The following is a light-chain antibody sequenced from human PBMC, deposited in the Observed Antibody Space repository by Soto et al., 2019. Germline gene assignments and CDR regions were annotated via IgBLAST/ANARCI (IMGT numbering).Light chain of an antibody. V-gene: IGLV2-11*01. J-gene: IGLJ1*01. CDR2: DVS. CDR1: SSDVGGYNY. Sequence: QSAPTQPRSVSGSPGQSVTISCTGTSSDVGGYNYVSWYQQHPGKAPKLMIYDVSNRPSGVPDRFSGSKSGNSASLTISGLQAEDEADYYCYSYAGIFYVFGTGTKVTVL. CDR3: YSYAGIFYV.